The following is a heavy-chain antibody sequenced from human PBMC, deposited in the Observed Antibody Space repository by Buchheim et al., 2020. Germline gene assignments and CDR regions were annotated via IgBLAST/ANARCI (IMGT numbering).Heavy chain of an antibody. CDR3: ARGVVVVPAANGFWFDP. D-gene: IGHD2-2*01. CDR1: GYTFTSYY. V-gene: IGHV1-46*01. J-gene: IGHJ5*02. Sequence: QVQLVQSGAEVKKPGASVKVSCKASGYTFTSYYMHWVRQAPGQGLEWMGIINPSGGSTSYAQKFQGRVTMTRDTSTSTFYMELSSLRSEDTAVYYCARGVVVVPAANGFWFDPWGQGTL. CDR2: INPSGGST.